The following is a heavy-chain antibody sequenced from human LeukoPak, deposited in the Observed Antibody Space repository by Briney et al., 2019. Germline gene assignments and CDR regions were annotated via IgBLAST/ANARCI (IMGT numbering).Heavy chain of an antibody. D-gene: IGHD1-1*01. V-gene: IGHV4-34*01. Sequence: SETLSLTCAVYGASFSDHYWIWIRQSPVKGLEWIGEIYHSGSTNYNPSLKSRAIISVDTSKQQFSLRLTSMTAADTAVYYCARLYLLSNRRLETYYYYYYMDVWGKGTTVTISS. CDR3: ARLYLLSNRRLETYYYYYYMDV. CDR1: GASFSDHY. CDR2: IYHSGST. J-gene: IGHJ6*03.